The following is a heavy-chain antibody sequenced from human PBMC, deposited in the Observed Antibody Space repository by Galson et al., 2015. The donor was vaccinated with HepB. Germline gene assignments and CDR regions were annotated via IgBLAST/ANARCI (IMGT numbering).Heavy chain of an antibody. Sequence: SVKVSCKASGYTFTSYYMHWVRQAPGQGLEWMGIINPSGGSTSYAQKFQGRVTMTRDTSTSTVYMELSSLRSEDTAVYYCARSRLQLSRGYYYGMDVWVQGTTVTVSS. V-gene: IGHV1-46*01. J-gene: IGHJ6*02. CDR1: GYTFTSYY. D-gene: IGHD5-24*01. CDR3: ARSRLQLSRGYYYGMDV. CDR2: INPSGGST.